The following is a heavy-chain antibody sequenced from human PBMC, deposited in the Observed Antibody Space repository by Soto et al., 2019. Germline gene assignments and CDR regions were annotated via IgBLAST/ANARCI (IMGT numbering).Heavy chain of an antibody. D-gene: IGHD3-16*01. CDR2: INAYNGNT. J-gene: IGHJ5*02. Sequence: ASVKVSCKASAYIFTSYGIRWVRQAPGHGLEWIGRINAYNGNTKFAQTFQGRITMTTDTSTYTAYMDLRSLRSEDTAVYYCTRGVLGNFSAGGAVFDPWAQGALVTVSS. V-gene: IGHV1-18*04. CDR1: AYIFTSYG. CDR3: TRGVLGNFSAGGAVFDP.